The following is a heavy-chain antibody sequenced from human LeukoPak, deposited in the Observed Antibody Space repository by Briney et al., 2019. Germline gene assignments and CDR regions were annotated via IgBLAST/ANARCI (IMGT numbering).Heavy chain of an antibody. Sequence: PSETLSLTCTVSGGSISSSGYYWSWIRQHPGKGLEWVGYIYYSGRTYYNPSLKSRLTILVDTSKNQFSLKLSSVTAADTAVYYCARDGSGRGYFDYWGQGTLVTVSS. V-gene: IGHV4-31*03. CDR2: IYYSGRT. D-gene: IGHD3-3*01. CDR3: ARDGSGRGYFDY. CDR1: GGSISSSGYY. J-gene: IGHJ4*02.